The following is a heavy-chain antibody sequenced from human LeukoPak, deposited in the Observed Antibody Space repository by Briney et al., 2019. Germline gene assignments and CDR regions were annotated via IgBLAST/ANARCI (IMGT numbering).Heavy chain of an antibody. CDR2: IRGYNGDT. CDR3: ARDNGYGDNGIDY. Sequence: ASVKVSCKASGYTFTSYGISWVRQAPGQGLEWMGWIRGYNGDTNYAENLQGRVTVSTDTSTSTAYMELRGLRSDDTAVYYCARDNGYGDNGIDYWGQGTLVTVSS. V-gene: IGHV1-18*01. CDR1: GYTFTSYG. J-gene: IGHJ4*02. D-gene: IGHD4-17*01.